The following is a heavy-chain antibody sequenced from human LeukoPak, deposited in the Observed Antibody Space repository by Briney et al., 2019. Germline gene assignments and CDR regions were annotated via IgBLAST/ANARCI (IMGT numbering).Heavy chain of an antibody. CDR2: ISGSGGST. V-gene: IGHV3-23*01. J-gene: IGHJ4*02. CDR1: GFTFSSYA. CDR3: AKFSIQWPRGPIDY. Sequence: GGSLRLSCAASGFTFSSYAMSWVRQAPGKGLEWVSAISGSGGSTYYADSVKGRFTISRDNSKNTLYLQMNSLRAEDTAVYYCAKFSIQWPRGPIDYWGQGTLVTVSS. D-gene: IGHD6-19*01.